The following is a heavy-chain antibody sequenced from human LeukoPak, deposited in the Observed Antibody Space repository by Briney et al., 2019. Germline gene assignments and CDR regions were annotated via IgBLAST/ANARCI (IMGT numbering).Heavy chain of an antibody. Sequence: GGSLRLSCAASGFTFSSYSMNWVRQAPGKGLEWVSFIYSDNTHYSDSVKGRFTISRDISKNTLYLQMNSLRAEDTAVYYCARRAGAYSHPYDYWGQGTLVTVSS. J-gene: IGHJ4*02. CDR1: GFTFSSYS. D-gene: IGHD4/OR15-4a*01. V-gene: IGHV3-53*01. CDR3: ARRAGAYSHPYDY. CDR2: IYSDNT.